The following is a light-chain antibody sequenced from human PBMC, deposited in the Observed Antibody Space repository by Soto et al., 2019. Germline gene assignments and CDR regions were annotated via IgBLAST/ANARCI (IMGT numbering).Light chain of an antibody. J-gene: IGKJ1*01. V-gene: IGKV3-20*01. CDR2: GAS. CDR3: QQYGRSPT. CDR1: QSVSSSY. Sequence: IVLTQSPDLLALCPGQKSTLYCRASQSVSSSYLAWYQQKPGQAPRLLIYGASSRATGIPDRFSGSGSGTDFTLTISRLGPEDFAVYYCQQYGRSPTFGQGTKVDI.